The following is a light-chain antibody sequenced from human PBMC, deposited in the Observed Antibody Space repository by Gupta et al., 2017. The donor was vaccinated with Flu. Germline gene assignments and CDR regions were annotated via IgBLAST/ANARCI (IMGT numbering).Light chain of an antibody. J-gene: IGKJ1*01. CDR1: QAITSTV. Sequence: VLTQSPGTLSLSPGERATLSCRASQAITSTVVSWDQQKPGQAPRLLIYGGSNRATGIPYRVSCGGSGTGTECILIISRLEPEDFAVYYCQQYGRAPWRFGQGTKV. CDR3: QQYGRAPWR. V-gene: IGKV3-20*01. CDR2: GGS.